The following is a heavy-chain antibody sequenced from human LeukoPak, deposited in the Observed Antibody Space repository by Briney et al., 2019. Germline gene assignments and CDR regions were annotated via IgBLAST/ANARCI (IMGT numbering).Heavy chain of an antibody. J-gene: IGHJ4*02. CDR2: IKTDGSIT. Sequence: GGSLRLSCAASGFSFSVYWMHWVRQAPGKGPVWVSRIKTDGSITDYADFVKGRFTISRDNAKNSLYLQMNSLRAEDTAVYYCARDRLDDYVWGSYRSDDYWGQGTLVTVSS. D-gene: IGHD3-16*02. CDR1: GFSFSVYW. CDR3: ARDRLDDYVWGSYRSDDY. V-gene: IGHV3-74*01.